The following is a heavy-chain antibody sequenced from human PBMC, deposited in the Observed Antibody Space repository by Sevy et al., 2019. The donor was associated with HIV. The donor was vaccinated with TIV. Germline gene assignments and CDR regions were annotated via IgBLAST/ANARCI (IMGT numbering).Heavy chain of an antibody. J-gene: IGHJ5*02. D-gene: IGHD6-13*01. CDR2: IIPIFGTA. Sequence: ASVKVSCKASGGTFSSYAISWVRQAPGQGLEWMGGIIPIFGTANYAQKFQGRVTITADESTSTAYMELSSLRSEDTAVYYCARDPRRAAALNGWFDPWGQGTLVTVSS. CDR1: GGTFSSYA. CDR3: ARDPRRAAALNGWFDP. V-gene: IGHV1-69*13.